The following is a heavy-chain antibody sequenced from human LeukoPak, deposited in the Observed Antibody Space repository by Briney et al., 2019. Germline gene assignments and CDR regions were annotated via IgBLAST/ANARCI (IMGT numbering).Heavy chain of an antibody. CDR3: ARDVDTAMVTDY. Sequence: PGGSLRLSCAASGFTFSSYSMNWVRQAPGKGLEWVSSISSSSSYIYYADSVKGRFTISRDNAKNSLYLQMNNLRAEDTAVYYCARDVDTAMVTDYWGQGTLVTVSS. J-gene: IGHJ4*02. D-gene: IGHD5-18*01. CDR2: ISSSSSYI. V-gene: IGHV3-21*01. CDR1: GFTFSSYS.